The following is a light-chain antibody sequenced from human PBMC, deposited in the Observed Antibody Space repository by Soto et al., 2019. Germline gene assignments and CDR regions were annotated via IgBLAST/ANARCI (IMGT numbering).Light chain of an antibody. CDR2: EDH. J-gene: IGLJ2*01. CDR1: NSNIGSNF. Sequence: QSALTQPPSVSAAPGQKVTIFCSGSNSNIGSNFVSWYQQVPGTAPKLLVYEDHQRPSGTPVRFSGSKSGTSATLAITGLQPGDEAHYYCGTWDTSLDSGIFGGGTSSLS. CDR3: GTWDTSLDSGI. V-gene: IGLV1-51*02.